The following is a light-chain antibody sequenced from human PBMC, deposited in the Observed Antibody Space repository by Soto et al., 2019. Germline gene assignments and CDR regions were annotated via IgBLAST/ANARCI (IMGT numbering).Light chain of an antibody. Sequence: DIQMTQSPSSLSASVGHTVTITCRASQSISVHLNWYQQKPGKVPKLLIYAASNLHSGVPSRFSGSGSETDFALTISSLQPEDFATYYCQQSFITPYTFGQGTRLEIK. CDR3: QQSFITPYT. V-gene: IGKV1-39*01. J-gene: IGKJ2*01. CDR1: QSISVH. CDR2: AAS.